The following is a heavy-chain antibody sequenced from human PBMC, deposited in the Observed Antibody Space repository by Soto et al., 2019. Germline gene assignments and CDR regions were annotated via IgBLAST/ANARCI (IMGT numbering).Heavy chain of an antibody. J-gene: IGHJ3*01. D-gene: IGHD4-17*01. V-gene: IGHV4-59*01. CDR1: GGSISSYY. CDR3: ASWTTVTTERFDAFDF. Sequence: SETLSLTCTVSGGSISSYYWSWIRQPPGKGLEWIGYIYYSGSTNYNPSLKSRVTISVDTSKNQFSLKLSSVTAADTAVYYCASWTTVTTERFDAFDFWGQGTTVTVSS. CDR2: IYYSGST.